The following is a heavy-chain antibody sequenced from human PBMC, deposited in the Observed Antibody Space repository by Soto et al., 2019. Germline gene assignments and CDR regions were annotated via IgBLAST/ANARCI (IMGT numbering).Heavy chain of an antibody. V-gene: IGHV4-59*01. D-gene: IGHD4-17*01. CDR2: MYKTGST. J-gene: IGHJ5*02. CDR1: GGSISGYY. CDR3: ARAVHDYGGNSNWFDL. Sequence: PSETLSLTCAVSGGSISGYYWSWIRQPPGKGLEWIGYMYKTGSTVYNPSFKSRVTISVDTSKNQFSLKLSSVTAADTAVYYCARAVHDYGGNSNWFDLWGQGTQVTVSS.